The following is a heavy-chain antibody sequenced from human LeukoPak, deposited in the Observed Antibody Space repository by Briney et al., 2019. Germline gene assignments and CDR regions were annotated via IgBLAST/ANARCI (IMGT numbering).Heavy chain of an antibody. V-gene: IGHV1-69*04. CDR2: IIPILGIA. CDR1: GGTFSSYA. Sequence: SVKVSCKASGGTFSSYAISWVRQAPGQGLEWMGRIIPILGIANYAQKFQGRVTITAGKSTSTAYMELSSLRSEDTAVYYCARGDYGDYSGLSDYWGQGTLVTVSS. J-gene: IGHJ4*02. CDR3: ARGDYGDYSGLSDY. D-gene: IGHD4-17*01.